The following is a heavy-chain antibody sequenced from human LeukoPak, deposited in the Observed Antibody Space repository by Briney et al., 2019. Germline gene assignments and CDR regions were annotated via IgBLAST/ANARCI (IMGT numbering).Heavy chain of an antibody. D-gene: IGHD2-2*01. Sequence: SETLSLTCTVSGGYISSYYWSWIRQPPGKGLEGIGYIFNSGSTNYNPSLKSRVTISVDTSKNQFSLKLSSVTAADTAVYFCALGDCSSTSCYVFDYWGQGTLVTVSS. V-gene: IGHV4-59*01. CDR1: GGYISSYY. CDR2: IFNSGST. CDR3: ALGDCSSTSCYVFDY. J-gene: IGHJ4*02.